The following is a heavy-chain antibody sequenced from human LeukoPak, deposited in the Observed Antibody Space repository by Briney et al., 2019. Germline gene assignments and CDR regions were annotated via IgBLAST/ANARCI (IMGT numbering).Heavy chain of an antibody. Sequence: GGSLRLSCAASGFTFSSYGMHWVRQAPGKVLEWVAFIRYDGSNKYYADSVKGRFTISRDNSKNTLYLQMNSLRAEDTAVYYCAKDFNWEFDPWGQGTLVTVSS. D-gene: IGHD7-27*01. V-gene: IGHV3-30*02. J-gene: IGHJ5*02. CDR3: AKDFNWEFDP. CDR1: GFTFSSYG. CDR2: IRYDGSNK.